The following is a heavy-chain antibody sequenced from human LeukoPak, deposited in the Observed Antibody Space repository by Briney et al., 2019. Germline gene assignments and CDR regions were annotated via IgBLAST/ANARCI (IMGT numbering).Heavy chain of an antibody. V-gene: IGHV3-33*06. D-gene: IGHD3-10*01. J-gene: IGHJ4*02. CDR3: AKDYYGPSGGIDY. Sequence: GGSLRLSCAASGFTFSSYGMHWVRQAPGKGLEWVAVIWYDGSNKYYVDSVKGRFTISRDNSKNTLYLQMNSQRDEDTAVYYCAKDYYGPSGGIDYWGQGTLVTVSS. CDR2: IWYDGSNK. CDR1: GFTFSSYG.